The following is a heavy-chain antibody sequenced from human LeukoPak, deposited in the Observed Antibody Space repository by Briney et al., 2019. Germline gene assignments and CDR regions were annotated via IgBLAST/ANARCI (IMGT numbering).Heavy chain of an antibody. J-gene: IGHJ4*02. CDR2: IYYSGST. Sequence: SETLSLTCTVSGGSISSSSYYWGWIRQPPGKGLEWIGSIYYSGSTYYNPSLKSRVTISVDTSKNQFSLKLSSVTAADTAVYYCARDVAAYCSGGSCYSPLGVFDYWGQGTLVTVSS. V-gene: IGHV4-39*07. CDR3: ARDVAAYCSGGSCYSPLGVFDY. CDR1: GGSISSSSYY. D-gene: IGHD2-15*01.